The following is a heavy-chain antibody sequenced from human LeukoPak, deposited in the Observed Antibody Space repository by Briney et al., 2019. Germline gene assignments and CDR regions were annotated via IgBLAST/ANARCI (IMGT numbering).Heavy chain of an antibody. Sequence: GGSLRLSXAASGFTFGSYAMSWVRQAPGKGLEWVSAISGSGGSTYYADSVKGRFTISRDNSKNTLYLQMNSLRAEDTAVYYCAILGSTWFDPWGQGTLVTVSS. CDR1: GFTFGSYA. V-gene: IGHV3-23*01. J-gene: IGHJ5*02. CDR3: AILGSTWFDP. D-gene: IGHD1-26*01. CDR2: ISGSGGST.